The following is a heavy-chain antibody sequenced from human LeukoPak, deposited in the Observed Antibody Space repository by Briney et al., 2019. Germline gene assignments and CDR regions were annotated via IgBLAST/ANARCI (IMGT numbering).Heavy chain of an antibody. J-gene: IGHJ4*02. CDR3: ARDPGYTGTALDY. CDR2: IWYYGSNK. D-gene: IGHD6-13*01. Sequence: GRSLRLSCAASGFTFSSYGMHWVRQAPGKGLEWVAVIWYYGSNKYYADSVKGRFTISRDNSKNTLYLQMNSLRAEDTAVYYCARDPGYTGTALDYWGQGTLVTVSS. V-gene: IGHV3-33*01. CDR1: GFTFSSYG.